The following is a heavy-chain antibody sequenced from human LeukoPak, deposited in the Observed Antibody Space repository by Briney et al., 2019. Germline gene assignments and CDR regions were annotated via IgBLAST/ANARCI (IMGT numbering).Heavy chain of an antibody. D-gene: IGHD2-15*01. CDR3: AKAPVTSCRGAFCYPFDS. V-gene: IGHV3-23*01. Sequence: GGSLRLSCAASGFTFRSYAMSWVRQAPGKGLEWVSATSSSDDGKYYADSVRGRFTISRDNSRNTMYLQMNSLRAEDAAVYYCAKAPVTSCRGAFCYPFDSWGQGTLVTVSS. J-gene: IGHJ4*02. CDR2: TSSSDDGK. CDR1: GFTFRSYA.